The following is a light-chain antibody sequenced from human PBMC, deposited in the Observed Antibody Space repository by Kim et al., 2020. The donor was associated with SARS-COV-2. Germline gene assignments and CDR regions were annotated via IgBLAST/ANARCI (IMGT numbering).Light chain of an antibody. CDR3: QQYNNWLS. CDR1: HSVKTS. CDR2: GAS. Sequence: SVSPGERATLSCRASHSVKTSLAWYQQKPGQAPRLLIYGASTRATGVPARFSGSGSGTEFTLAISSPQSEDSAIYYCQQYNNWLSFGGGTKLEI. V-gene: IGKV3-15*01. J-gene: IGKJ4*01.